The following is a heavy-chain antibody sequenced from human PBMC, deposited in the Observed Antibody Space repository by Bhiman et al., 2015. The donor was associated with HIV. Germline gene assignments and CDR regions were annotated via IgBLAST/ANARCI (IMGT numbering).Heavy chain of an antibody. V-gene: IGHV3-20*04. CDR1: GFIFDDYG. Sequence: EVQLVESGGGVLRPGGSLRLSCEGFGFIFDDYGLSWVRQAPGKGLEWVSGINWNGGSTGYADSVKGRCTISRDNGKNSLYLQMNSLRAEDTALYYCARRDSGSLSFDMWGQGTMVTVSS. J-gene: IGHJ3*02. CDR3: ARRDSGSLSFDM. D-gene: IGHD1-26*01. CDR2: INWNGGST.